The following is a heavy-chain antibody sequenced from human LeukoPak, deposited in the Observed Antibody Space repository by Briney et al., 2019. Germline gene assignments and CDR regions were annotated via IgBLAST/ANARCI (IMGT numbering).Heavy chain of an antibody. V-gene: IGHV3-53*01. CDR3: ARDQDGYFDY. J-gene: IGHJ4*02. D-gene: IGHD4-17*01. CDR1: GFSVSYNY. Sequence: GGSLRLSRAASGFSVSYNYMSWVRQAPGKGLEWVSVIYNVGTTYYTDSVKGRFTISRDSSKNTLYLQMNSLRAEDAAVYYCARDQDGYFDYWGQGTLVTVSS. CDR2: IYNVGTT.